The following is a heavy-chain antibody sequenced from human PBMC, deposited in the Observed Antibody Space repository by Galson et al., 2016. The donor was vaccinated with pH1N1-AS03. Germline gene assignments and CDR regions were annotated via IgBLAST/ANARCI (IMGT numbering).Heavy chain of an antibody. J-gene: IGHJ4*02. CDR1: GYTFNNYA. V-gene: IGHV1-18*01. D-gene: IGHD2/OR15-2a*01. CDR2: ISGYNGKT. CDR3: ARGPNIVETRWVDY. Sequence: SVKVSCKASGYTFNNYAITWLRQAPGQGLEWMGWISGYNGKTNYAQKLQGRITITTDTSTTTAYMELTSLGSDDTAMYYCARGPNIVETRWVDYWAWEPWSPSPQ.